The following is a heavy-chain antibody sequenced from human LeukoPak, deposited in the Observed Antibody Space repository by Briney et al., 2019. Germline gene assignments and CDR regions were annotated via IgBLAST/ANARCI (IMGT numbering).Heavy chain of an antibody. CDR2: VYYSGST. D-gene: IGHD2-15*01. CDR1: GGSISAYY. J-gene: IGHJ4*02. CDR3: ARGARGCFERAPFDY. V-gene: IGHV4-59*01. Sequence: SETLSLTCTVSGGSISAYYWTWIRQTPGKGLEWIGYVYYSGSTDYNPSLKSRVSISVDTAKNQFSLRLTSVTAADTAIYYCARGARGCFERAPFDYWGPGRLVNVSS.